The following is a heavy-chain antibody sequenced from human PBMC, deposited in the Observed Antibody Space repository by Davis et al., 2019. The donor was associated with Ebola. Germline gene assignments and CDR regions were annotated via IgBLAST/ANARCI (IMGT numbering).Heavy chain of an antibody. CDR1: GFNFSHYA. CDR2: ISGSGKTT. J-gene: IGHJ5*02. V-gene: IGHV3-23*01. CDR3: AKDKGFWVPPDWFGP. D-gene: IGHD3-16*01. Sequence: GGSLRLSCAVSGFNFSHYAMSWVRQAPGKGLEWVACISGSGKTTYYADSVEGRFNISRDNSKNTLSLQMNSVRGEDSAVYYCAKDKGFWVPPDWFGPWGQGVQVTVSP.